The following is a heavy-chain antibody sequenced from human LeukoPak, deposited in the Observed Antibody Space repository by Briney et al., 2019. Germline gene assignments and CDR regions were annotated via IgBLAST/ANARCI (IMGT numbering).Heavy chain of an antibody. CDR2: IYYSGST. J-gene: IGHJ4*02. CDR1: GGSISSSSYY. V-gene: IGHV4-39*07. CDR3: ATVSVAGPDGDF. Sequence: SETLSLTCTVSGGSISSSSYYWGWIRQPPGKGLEWIGSIYYSGSTYYNPSLKGRVTISIDTSKNQFSLRLTSVTAADTAMFYCATVSVAGPDGDFWGQGTLVTVSS. D-gene: IGHD6-19*01.